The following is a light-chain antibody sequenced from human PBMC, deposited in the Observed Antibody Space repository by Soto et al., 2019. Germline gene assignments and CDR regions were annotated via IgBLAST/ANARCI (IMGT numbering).Light chain of an antibody. CDR2: DVN. CDR1: NSDVGGYNF. J-gene: IGLJ1*01. Sequence: QSALTQPRSVSGSPGQSVNISCSGTNSDVGGYNFVSWYLQHPGKAPKLMLYDVNKRPSGVPDRFSGSKSGNTASLTISGRRAEDEADYYFGSYADRYTYVFGTGTKLTV. CDR3: GSYADRYTYV. V-gene: IGLV2-11*01.